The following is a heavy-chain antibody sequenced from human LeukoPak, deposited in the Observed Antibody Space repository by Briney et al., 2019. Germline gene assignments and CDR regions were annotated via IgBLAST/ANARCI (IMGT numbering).Heavy chain of an antibody. CDR2: INTNTVNP. D-gene: IGHD3-3*01. CDR1: GYTFTSYA. V-gene: IGHV7-4-1*02. J-gene: IGHJ4*02. Sequence: ASVKVSCKASGYTFTSYAMYSVRQAPGQGLEWMGWINTNTVNPTYAQAFTGRVVFSLDTSVSTAYLQISSLKAEDTAVYYCARETYDFWSVYRLSGGFDYWGQGTLVTVSS. CDR3: ARETYDFWSVYRLSGGFDY.